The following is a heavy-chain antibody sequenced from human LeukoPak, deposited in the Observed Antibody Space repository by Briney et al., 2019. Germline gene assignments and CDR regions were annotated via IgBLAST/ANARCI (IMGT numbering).Heavy chain of an antibody. D-gene: IGHD6-13*01. Sequence: SVKVSCKASGGTFSSYAISWVRQAPGQGLGWMGGIIPIFGTANYAQKFQGRVTITADESTSTAYMELSSLRSEDTAVYYCARDHVNSSSWYEVGFDPWGQGTLATVSS. V-gene: IGHV1-69*01. CDR2: IIPIFGTA. CDR3: ARDHVNSSSWYEVGFDP. CDR1: GGTFSSYA. J-gene: IGHJ5*02.